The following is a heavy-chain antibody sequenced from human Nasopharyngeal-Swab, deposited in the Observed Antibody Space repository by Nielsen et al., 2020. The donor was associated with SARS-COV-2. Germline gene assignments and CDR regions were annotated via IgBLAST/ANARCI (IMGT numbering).Heavy chain of an antibody. CDR3: AKDRDSGDDSEEYYHYYGMDV. CDR2: ISGGIDST. Sequence: GGSLRLSCAASGFTFSNFAMSWVRQAPGKGLEWVSVISGGIDSTYYTDSVRGRFTISRDNSKNTLNLQMNNLRAEDTAIYYCAKDRDSGDDSEEYYHYYGMDVWGQGAPVTVSS. CDR1: GFTFSNFA. V-gene: IGHV3-23*01. D-gene: IGHD5-12*01. J-gene: IGHJ6*02.